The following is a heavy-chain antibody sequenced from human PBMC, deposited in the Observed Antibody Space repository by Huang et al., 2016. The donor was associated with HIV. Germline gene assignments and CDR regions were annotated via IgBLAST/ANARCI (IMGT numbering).Heavy chain of an antibody. CDR1: GYTVSELS. Sequence: QVQLVESGAELKKPGASVRVSCKVSGYTVSELSLHWVRQAPEKGHEWMGVVDPEEGETIYAQRLQGRVTMTEDTSPDTAYMELSSLRPEDTAVYYCATSTPDVGAGVLRSAFDIWGQGTMVTVSS. D-gene: IGHD2-15*01. CDR3: ATSTPDVGAGVLRSAFDI. CDR2: VDPEEGET. J-gene: IGHJ3*02. V-gene: IGHV1-24*01.